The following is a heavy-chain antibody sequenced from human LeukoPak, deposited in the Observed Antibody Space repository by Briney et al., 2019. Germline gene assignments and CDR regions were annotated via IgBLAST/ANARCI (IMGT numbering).Heavy chain of an antibody. CDR3: ARDWRAVAGTSPLDY. V-gene: IGHV3-30-3*01. CDR1: GFTFSSYA. D-gene: IGHD6-19*01. CDR2: ISYDGSNK. J-gene: IGHJ4*02. Sequence: GGSLRLSCAASGFTFSSYAMHWVRQAPGKGLEWVAVISYDGSNKYYADSVKGRFTISRDNSKNTLYLQMNSLRAEDTAVYYCARDWRAVAGTSPLDYWGQGTLVTVSS.